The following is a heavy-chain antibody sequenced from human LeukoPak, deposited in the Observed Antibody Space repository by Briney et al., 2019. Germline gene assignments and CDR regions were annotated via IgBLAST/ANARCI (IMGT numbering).Heavy chain of an antibody. D-gene: IGHD3-10*02. J-gene: IGHJ6*01. Sequence: GGSLRLSCAASGFTFSSSAMTWVRQAPGKGLEWVSAISDNGYDTFYADSVKGRFTISRDHAKNSMYLQMDSLRAEDTAVYYCAELGITMIGGVWGKGTTVTISS. CDR1: GFTFSSSA. CDR2: ISDNGYDT. CDR3: AELGITMIGGV. V-gene: IGHV3-23*01.